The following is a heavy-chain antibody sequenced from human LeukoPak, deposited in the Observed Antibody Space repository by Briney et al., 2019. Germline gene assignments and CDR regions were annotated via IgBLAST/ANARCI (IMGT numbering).Heavy chain of an antibody. CDR2: ISAYNGNT. Sequence: ASVKVSCKASGYTFTSYGISWVRQAPGQGLEWMGWISAYNGNTNYAQKLQGRVTMTTATSTSTAYMELRSLRSDDTAVYYCARVGPPNTWYNWNDPYYYYYYGMDVWGQGTTVTVSS. J-gene: IGHJ6*02. CDR3: ARVGPPNTWYNWNDPYYYYYYGMDV. V-gene: IGHV1-18*01. D-gene: IGHD1-1*01. CDR1: GYTFTSYG.